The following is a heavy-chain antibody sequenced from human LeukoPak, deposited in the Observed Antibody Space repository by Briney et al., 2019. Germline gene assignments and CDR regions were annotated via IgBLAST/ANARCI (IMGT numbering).Heavy chain of an antibody. V-gene: IGHV1-8*01. D-gene: IGHD2-15*01. CDR1: GYTFTSYD. J-gene: IGHJ3*02. CDR2: MNPNSGNT. Sequence: GESLKVSCKASGYTFTSYDINWVRQATGQGLEWMGWMNPNSGNTGYAQKFQGRVTMTRNASISTAYMELSSLRSEDTAVYYCARGRRYCSGGSCYFNAFDIWGQGTMVTVSS. CDR3: ARGRRYCSGGSCYFNAFDI.